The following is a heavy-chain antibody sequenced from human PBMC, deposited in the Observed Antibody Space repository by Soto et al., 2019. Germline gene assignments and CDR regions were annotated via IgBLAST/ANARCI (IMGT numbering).Heavy chain of an antibody. V-gene: IGHV1-69*02. CDR3: ARAGGVRYFDWLYYYYGMDV. CDR2: IIPILGIA. CDR1: GGTFSSYT. D-gene: IGHD3-9*01. J-gene: IGHJ6*02. Sequence: QVQLVQSGAEVKKPGSSVKVSCKAFGGTFSSYTISWVRQAPGQGLEWMGRIIPILGIANYAQKFQGRVTITADKSTSTAYMELSSLRSEDTAVYYCARAGGVRYFDWLYYYYGMDVWGQGTTVTVSS.